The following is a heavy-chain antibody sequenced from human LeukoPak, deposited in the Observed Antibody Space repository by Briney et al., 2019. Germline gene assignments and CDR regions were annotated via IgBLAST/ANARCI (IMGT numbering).Heavy chain of an antibody. D-gene: IGHD3-10*01. J-gene: IGHJ4*02. CDR2: IYYSGST. Sequence: SGTLSLTCAVSGGSISTSNWWSWVRQPPGKGLEWIANIYYSGSTYYNPSLKSRVTISVDTSKNQFSPKLGSVTAADTAVYYCARGVYGSGNYYNFDFWGQGTLVSVSS. CDR1: GGSISTSNW. V-gene: IGHV4-4*02. CDR3: ARGVYGSGNYYNFDF.